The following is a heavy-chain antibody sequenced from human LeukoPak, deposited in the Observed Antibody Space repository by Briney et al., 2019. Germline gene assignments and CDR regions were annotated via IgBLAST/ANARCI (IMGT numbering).Heavy chain of an antibody. CDR2: IYYSGST. CDR3: ARIAGGYCSGGSCYLDY. J-gene: IGHJ4*02. V-gene: IGHV4-31*03. D-gene: IGHD2-15*01. CDR1: GGFISSGGYY. Sequence: SQTLSLTCTVSGGFISSGGYYWSWIRQHPGKGLEWIGYIYYSGSTYYNPSLKSRVTISVDTSKNQFSLELSSVTAADTAVYYCARIAGGYCSGGSCYLDYWGQGTLVTVSS.